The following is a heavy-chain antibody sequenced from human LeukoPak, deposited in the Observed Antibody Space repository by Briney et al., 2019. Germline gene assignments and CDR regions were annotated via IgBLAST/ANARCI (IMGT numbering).Heavy chain of an antibody. J-gene: IGHJ5*02. D-gene: IGHD1-26*01. CDR1: GFTFSSSA. V-gene: IGHV3-23*01. CDR3: VKELRGSSP. CDR2: ISASGGTT. Sequence: PGGSLRLSCAASGFTFSSSAMTWVRQAPGAGLEWVSAISASGGTTYYADSVKGRFTISRDTSKNTLYLQMNSLRAEDTAIYYCVKELRGSSPWGQGTLVTVSS.